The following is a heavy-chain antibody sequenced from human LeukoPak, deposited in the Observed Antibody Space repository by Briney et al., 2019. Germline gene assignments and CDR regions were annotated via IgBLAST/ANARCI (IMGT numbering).Heavy chain of an antibody. D-gene: IGHD1-1*01. CDR2: IYYSGST. CDR1: GGSISSYY. J-gene: IGHJ4*02. CDR3: ARDGGGNDVSNFDY. Sequence: KPSETLSLTCTVSGGSISSYYWSWIRQPPGKGLEWIGYIYYSGSTNYNPSLKSRVTISVDTSKNQFSLKLSSVTAADTAVYYCARDGGGNDVSNFDYWGQGTLVTVSS. V-gene: IGHV4-59*01.